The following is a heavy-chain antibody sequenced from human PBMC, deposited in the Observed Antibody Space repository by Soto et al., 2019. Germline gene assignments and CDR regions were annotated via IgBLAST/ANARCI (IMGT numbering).Heavy chain of an antibody. J-gene: IGHJ4*02. CDR3: AKFFVETGGSSGWPWTFHY. V-gene: IGHV3-23*01. D-gene: IGHD6-25*01. CDR2: ISGSGGTT. Sequence: EVQLLESGGGLVQPGRSLRLSCAASGFTFSSYAMSWVRQAPGKGLEWVSAISGSGGTTYYAASVKGRFTISRDNSKNTLFLQMNSLRAVDTAVYFCAKFFVETGGSSGWPWTFHYWGQGTLVTVSS. CDR1: GFTFSSYA.